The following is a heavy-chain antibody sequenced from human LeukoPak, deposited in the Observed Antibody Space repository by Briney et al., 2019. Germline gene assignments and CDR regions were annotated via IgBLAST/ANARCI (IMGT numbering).Heavy chain of an antibody. D-gene: IGHD1-26*01. CDR2: CYYSGST. CDR3: ARAIEVGAMTPFDY. V-gene: IGHV4-59*01. J-gene: IGHJ4*02. CDR1: VGSNSSYY. Sequence: SETLSLTCTVSVGSNSSYYWSWIRQPPGKGLAWIGFCYYSGSTNYNPSLKSRVTISIDTSKNQFSLKLSSVTAADTAVYYCARAIEVGAMTPFDYWGQGTLVTVSS.